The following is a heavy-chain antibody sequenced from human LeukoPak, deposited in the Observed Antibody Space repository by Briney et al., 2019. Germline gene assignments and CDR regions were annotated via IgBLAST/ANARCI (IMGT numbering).Heavy chain of an antibody. Sequence: SETLSLTCAVYGVPFRGFFWSWLRQAPGKGLEWIGEVSHSGSSNYNPYLKSRINISLDTSKSQFSLRLTSVTAADTAVYYCARGIFYGGRNQYIWLDLWGQGTLVTVSS. CDR3: ARGIFYGGRNQYIWLDL. D-gene: IGHD4-23*01. V-gene: IGHV4-34*01. J-gene: IGHJ5*02. CDR1: GVPFRGFF. CDR2: VSHSGSS.